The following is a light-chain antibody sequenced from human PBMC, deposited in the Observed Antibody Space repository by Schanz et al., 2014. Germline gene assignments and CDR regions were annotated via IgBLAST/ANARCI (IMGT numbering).Light chain of an antibody. CDR2: GAS. Sequence: EIVLTQSPGTLSLSPGERATLSCRASQSLSSSYLAWYQQKPGQAPRLLIYGASSRATGFPDRFSGSGSGTDFTLTISRLEPEDFAVYYCQQYGSSPLFGQGTKLEIK. J-gene: IGKJ2*01. V-gene: IGKV3-20*01. CDR1: QSLSSSY. CDR3: QQYGSSPL.